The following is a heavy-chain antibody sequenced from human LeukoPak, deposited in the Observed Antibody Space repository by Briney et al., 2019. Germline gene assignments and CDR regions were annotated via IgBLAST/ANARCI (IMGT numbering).Heavy chain of an antibody. J-gene: IGHJ4*02. D-gene: IGHD3/OR15-3a*01. CDR1: GGSISSGGYY. V-gene: IGHV4-31*03. CDR2: MYFSGST. Sequence: SETLSLTCTVSGGSISSGGYYWTWIRQHPGKGLEWIGYMYFSGSTYYNPSLKSRVSTSLDTSKNQFSLKLNSVTAADTAVYYCARGRTNFDSWGQGTLVTVSS. CDR3: ARGRTNFDS.